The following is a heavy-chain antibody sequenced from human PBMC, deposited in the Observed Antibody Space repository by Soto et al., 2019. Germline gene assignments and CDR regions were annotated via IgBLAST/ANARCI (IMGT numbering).Heavy chain of an antibody. V-gene: IGHV3-21*01. J-gene: IGHJ4*02. D-gene: IGHD4-17*01. Sequence: EGSLRLSCAASGFTFSSYSMNWVRQAPGKGLEWVSSISSSSSYIYYADSVKGRFTISRDNAKNSLYLQMNSLRAEDTAVYYCARDHSYGGHFDYWGQGTLVTVSS. CDR3: ARDHSYGGHFDY. CDR2: ISSSSSYI. CDR1: GFTFSSYS.